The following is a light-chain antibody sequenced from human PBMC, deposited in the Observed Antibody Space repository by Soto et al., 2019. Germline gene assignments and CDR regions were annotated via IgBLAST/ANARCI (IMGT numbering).Light chain of an antibody. Sequence: QSVLTQPPSASGSPGQSVTISCTGTSSDVGGYDYVSWYQQHPGKAPQLMIYAVSNRPSGVSNRFSASKSGNTASLFISGLQAEDEADYYCSSYTSDSSYVFGSGTKVTV. CDR1: SSDVGGYDY. V-gene: IGLV2-14*01. J-gene: IGLJ1*01. CDR3: SSYTSDSSYV. CDR2: AVS.